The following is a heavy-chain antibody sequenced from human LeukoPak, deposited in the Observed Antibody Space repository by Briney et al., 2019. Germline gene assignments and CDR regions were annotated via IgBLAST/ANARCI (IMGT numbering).Heavy chain of an antibody. J-gene: IGHJ4*02. CDR3: AREDLLRYFDWFPTFFDY. CDR2: ISSSSSYI. V-gene: IGHV3-21*01. D-gene: IGHD3-9*01. Sequence: PGGSLRLSCAASGFTFGSYSMNWVRQAPGKGLEWVSSISSSSSYIYYADSVKGRFTISRDNAKNSLYLQMNSLRAEDTAVYYCAREDLLRYFDWFPTFFDYWGQGTLVTVSS. CDR1: GFTFGSYS.